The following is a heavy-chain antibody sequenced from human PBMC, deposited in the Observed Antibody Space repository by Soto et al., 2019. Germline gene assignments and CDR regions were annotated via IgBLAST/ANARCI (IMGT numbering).Heavy chain of an antibody. D-gene: IGHD2-21*02. J-gene: IGHJ3*02. CDR1: GGTFSSYT. CDR3: ARDGVVTAILAFDI. V-gene: IGHV1-69*08. CDR2: IIPILGIA. Sequence: QVQLVQSGAEVKKPGSSVKVSCKASGGTFSSYTISWVRQAPGQGLEWMGRIIPILGIANYAQKFQGRVTITADKSTSTAYMELSSLRSEDTAVYYCARDGVVTAILAFDIWGQGTMVTVSS.